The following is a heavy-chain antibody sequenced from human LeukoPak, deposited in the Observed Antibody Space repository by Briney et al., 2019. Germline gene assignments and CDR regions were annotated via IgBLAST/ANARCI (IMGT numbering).Heavy chain of an antibody. CDR2: IGGNGATT. Sequence: GGSLRLSCATSAFTFSSFAMSWVRQAPGKGLEWVSAIGGNGATTRYADSVKDRFTISRDNSKNTLYLQMNSLRAEDTAVYYCARRTTVTTPSAFDIWGQGTMVTVSS. V-gene: IGHV3-23*01. CDR1: AFTFSSFA. CDR3: ARRTTVTTPSAFDI. D-gene: IGHD4-17*01. J-gene: IGHJ3*02.